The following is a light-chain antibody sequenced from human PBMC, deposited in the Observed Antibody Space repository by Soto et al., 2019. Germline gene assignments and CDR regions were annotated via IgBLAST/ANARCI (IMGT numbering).Light chain of an antibody. Sequence: EIVMTQSPGTLSVSPGERATLSCRASQGVTSNLAWYQQKPGQAPRILIYGASSRATGIPARFSGSGSGTEFTLTISSLQPEDFAVYYCPQYNTWPFTFGEGTKVEIK. V-gene: IGKV3-15*01. CDR1: QGVTSN. J-gene: IGKJ4*01. CDR3: PQYNTWPFT. CDR2: GAS.